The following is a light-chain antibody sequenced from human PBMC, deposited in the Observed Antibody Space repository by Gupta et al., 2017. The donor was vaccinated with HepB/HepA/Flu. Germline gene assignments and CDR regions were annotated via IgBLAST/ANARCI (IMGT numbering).Light chain of an antibody. CDR2: KAS. CDR1: QSISSW. CDR3: QQYLTFPLT. Sequence: GDRVTITCRASQSISSWLAWYQQKPGKAPKFLIYKASNLESGVPSRFSGSGSGTEFTLTISGLQPDDFAIYYCQQYLTFPLTFGGGTKVEIK. V-gene: IGKV1-5*03. J-gene: IGKJ4*01.